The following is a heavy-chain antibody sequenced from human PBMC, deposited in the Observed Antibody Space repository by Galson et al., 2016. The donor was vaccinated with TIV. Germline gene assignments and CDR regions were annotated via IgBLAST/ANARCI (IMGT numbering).Heavy chain of an antibody. CDR2: ITSSSKFI. J-gene: IGHJ4*02. V-gene: IGHV3-21*01. D-gene: IGHD3-16*01. Sequence: SLRLSCAASGFTLSDYGMNWVRQSPGKGLEWVSAITSSSKFIYYADSVKGRFSISRDNAKNSVYLQMDSLSVEDTAVYYCARGFYRLGYVGVYWGQGAQVTVS. CDR1: GFTLSDYG. CDR3: ARGFYRLGYVGVY.